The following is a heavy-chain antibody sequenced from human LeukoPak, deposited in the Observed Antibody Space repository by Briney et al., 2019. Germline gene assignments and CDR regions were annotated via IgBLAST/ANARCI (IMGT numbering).Heavy chain of an antibody. CDR3: ARVDGSGDQRINWFDP. D-gene: IGHD7-27*01. CDR2: ISAYNGNT. V-gene: IGHV1-18*01. CDR1: GYTFTSYG. J-gene: IGHJ5*02. Sequence: ASVKVSCKASGYTFTSYGISWVRQAPGQGLEWMGWISAYNGNTNYAQKLQGRVTMTTDTSTSTAYMELRSLRSDETAVYYCARVDGSGDQRINWFDPWGQGTLVTVSS.